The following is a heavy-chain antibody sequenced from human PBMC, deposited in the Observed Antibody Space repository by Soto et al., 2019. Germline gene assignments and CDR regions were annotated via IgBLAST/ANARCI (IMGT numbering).Heavy chain of an antibody. J-gene: IGHJ3*02. V-gene: IGHV4-31*03. Sequence: SETLSLTCTVSGGSISSGGYYWSWIRQHPGKGLEWIGYIYYSGSTYYNPSLKSRVTISVDTSKNQFSLKLSSVTAADTAVYYWGGFVGVPPHVVFNIWGKGKRAPV. D-gene: IGHD2-21*01. CDR3: GGFVGVPPHVVFNI. CDR2: IYYSGST. CDR1: GGSISSGGYY.